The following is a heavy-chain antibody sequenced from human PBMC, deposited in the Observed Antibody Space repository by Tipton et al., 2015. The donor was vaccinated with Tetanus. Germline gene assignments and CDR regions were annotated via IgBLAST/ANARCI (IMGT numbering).Heavy chain of an antibody. Sequence: SLRLSCAASGFTVSSNYMSWVRQAPGKGLEWVSVIYSGGSTYYADSVKGRFTTSRDNSKNTLYLQMNSRRAVDTAVYYCARAETECGDSVPASFEIWGQGTMAPASS. J-gene: IGHJ3*02. D-gene: IGHD4-17*01. V-gene: IGHV3-53*01. CDR1: GFTVSSNY. CDR2: IYSGGST. CDR3: ARAETECGDSVPASFEI.